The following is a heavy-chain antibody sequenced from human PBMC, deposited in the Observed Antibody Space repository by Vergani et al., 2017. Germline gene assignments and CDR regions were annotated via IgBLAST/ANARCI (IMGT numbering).Heavy chain of an antibody. V-gene: IGHV4-59*01. CDR3: ARVYYYGSGSYGWFDP. Sequence: QVQLQESGPGLVKPSETLSLTCTVSGGPISSYYWSWIRQPPGKGLEWIGYIYYSGSTNYNPSLKSRVTISVDTSKNQFSLKLSSVTAADTAVYYCARVYYYGSGSYGWFDPWGQGTLVTVSS. CDR2: IYYSGST. J-gene: IGHJ5*02. D-gene: IGHD3-10*01. CDR1: GGPISSYY.